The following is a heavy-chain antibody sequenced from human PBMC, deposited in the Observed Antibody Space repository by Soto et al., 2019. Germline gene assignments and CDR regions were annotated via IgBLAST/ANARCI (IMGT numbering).Heavy chain of an antibody. V-gene: IGHV3-33*01. D-gene: IGHD3-22*01. CDR2: IWYDGSNK. Sequence: GGSLRLSCAASGFTFSSYGMHWVRQAPGKGLEWVAVIWYDGSNKYYADSVKGRFTISRDNSKNTLYLQMNSLRAEDTAVYYCARGGGYYDSSGYEAFDYFDYWGQGTLVTVSS. CDR1: GFTFSSYG. J-gene: IGHJ4*02. CDR3: ARGGGYYDSSGYEAFDYFDY.